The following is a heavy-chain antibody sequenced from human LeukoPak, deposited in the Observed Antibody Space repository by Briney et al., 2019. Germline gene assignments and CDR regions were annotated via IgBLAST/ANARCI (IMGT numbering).Heavy chain of an antibody. CDR3: ARDPGSGTFYFDY. CDR2: IKQDGSEK. V-gene: IGHV3-7*01. J-gene: IGHJ4*02. Sequence: GGSLRLSCAASGFTFSNYWMSWVRQAPGKGLEWVANIKQDGSEKYYVDSVNGRFTISRDNAKNSLYLQMNSLRAEDTAVYYCARDPGSGTFYFDYWGQGTLVTVSS. D-gene: IGHD3-10*01. CDR1: GFTFSNYW.